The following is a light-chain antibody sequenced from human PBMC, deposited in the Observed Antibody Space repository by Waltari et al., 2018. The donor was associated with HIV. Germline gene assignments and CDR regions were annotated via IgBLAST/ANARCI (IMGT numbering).Light chain of an antibody. Sequence: QSVLTQPPSVSAAPGQKVTISCSGSSSNIGNNYVSWYQQFPGTAPKLLIYDKKKRPSGIPGRFAGSKSGTSATLGITGLQTGDEADYYCGTWDSSLSAGVFGGGTKLTVL. CDR2: DKK. CDR3: GTWDSSLSAGV. J-gene: IGLJ3*02. V-gene: IGLV1-51*01. CDR1: SSNIGNNY.